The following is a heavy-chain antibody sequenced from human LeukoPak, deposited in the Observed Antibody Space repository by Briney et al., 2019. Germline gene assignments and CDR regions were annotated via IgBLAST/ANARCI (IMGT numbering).Heavy chain of an antibody. CDR3: ARFWGPPYCSSTSCPAYYYYMDV. Sequence: PGGSLRLSCADSGFTFSSYSMNWVRQAPGKGLEWVSSISSSRSYIYYADSVKGRFTISRDNAKNSLYLQMNSLRAEDTAVYYCARFWGPPYCSSTSCPAYYYYMDVWGKGTTVTVSS. D-gene: IGHD2-2*01. CDR2: ISSSRSYI. CDR1: GFTFSSYS. J-gene: IGHJ6*03. V-gene: IGHV3-21*01.